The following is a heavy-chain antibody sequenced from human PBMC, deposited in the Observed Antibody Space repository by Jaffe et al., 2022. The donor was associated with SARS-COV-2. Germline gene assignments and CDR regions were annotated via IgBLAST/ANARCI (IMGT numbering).Heavy chain of an antibody. CDR3: AREGGMINFDY. CDR2: VKHGNSDT. D-gene: IGHD1-26*01. V-gene: IGHV1-3*01. J-gene: IGHJ4*02. CDR1: GYTLTTYS. Sequence: QVQLVQSGAEVRKPGASVKVSCKASGYTLTTYSIHWVRQAPGQGLEWMGWVKHGNSDTKYSQRFQGRVTFTSDTPASTVCMELSSLTSEDTAVYYCAREGGMINFDYWGQGTLVTVSS.